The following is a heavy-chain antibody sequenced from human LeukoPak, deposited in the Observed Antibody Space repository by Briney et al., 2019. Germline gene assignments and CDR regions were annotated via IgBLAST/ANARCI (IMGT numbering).Heavy chain of an antibody. CDR2: IYYNGVT. V-gene: IGHV4-31*03. Sequence: SETLSLTCTVSGGSISSSSYYWGWIRQRPGKGLEWIGYIYYNGVTYYTPSLKSRLTISMDTSKNQFSLKLSSVTAADTAVYYCARVTTLTTISPWGLGTLVTVSS. CDR1: GGSISSSSYY. CDR3: ARVTTLTTISP. J-gene: IGHJ4*02. D-gene: IGHD4-17*01.